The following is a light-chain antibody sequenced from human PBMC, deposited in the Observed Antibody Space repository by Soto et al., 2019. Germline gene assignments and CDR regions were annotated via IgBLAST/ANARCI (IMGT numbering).Light chain of an antibody. V-gene: IGLV1-44*01. CDR3: AAWDDSLNGLV. Sequence: QSVLTQPPSASGTPGQRVTISCSGGSSNIGRNTVNWYRQLPGRAPTLLIYDNIQRSSGVPDRVSGSASGTSASLAISGLQSEDEADYYCAAWDDSLNGLVFGGGTQLTVL. CDR2: DNI. CDR1: SSNIGRNT. J-gene: IGLJ2*01.